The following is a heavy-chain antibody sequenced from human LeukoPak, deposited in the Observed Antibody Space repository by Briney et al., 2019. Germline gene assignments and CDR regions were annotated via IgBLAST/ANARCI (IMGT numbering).Heavy chain of an antibody. D-gene: IGHD3-16*02. CDR1: GFTFSNAW. J-gene: IGHJ4*02. CDR3: TTDPDYVWGSYRSTVLEFDY. V-gene: IGHV3-15*01. CDR2: IKSKTDGGTI. Sequence: PGGSLRLSXAASGFTFSNAWMSWVRQAPGKGLEWVGRIKSKTDGGTIDYAARVKGRFTISRDDSKNTLYLQMNSLKTEDTAVYYCTTDPDYVWGSYRSTVLEFDYWGQGTLVTVSS.